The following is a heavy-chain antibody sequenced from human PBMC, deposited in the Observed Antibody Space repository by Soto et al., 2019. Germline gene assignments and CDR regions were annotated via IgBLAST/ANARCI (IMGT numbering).Heavy chain of an antibody. Sequence: QVQLVQSGAEVKKPGSSVKVSCKASGGTFSSYAITWVRQAPGQGLEWMGGIIPIFGTANSAQKLQGRVTITTDESTSTAYMALSRLRSEYSAVYYCARDRGPSSGYYPYWFDPWGQGTLVTVSS. CDR3: ARDRGPSSGYYPYWFDP. CDR2: IIPIFGTA. V-gene: IGHV1-69*05. D-gene: IGHD3-22*01. CDR1: GGTFSSYA. J-gene: IGHJ5*02.